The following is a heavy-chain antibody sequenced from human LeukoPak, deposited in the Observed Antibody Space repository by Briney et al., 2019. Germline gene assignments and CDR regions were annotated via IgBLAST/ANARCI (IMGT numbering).Heavy chain of an antibody. J-gene: IGHJ5*02. CDR3: ARALVAAAGTGFDP. D-gene: IGHD6-13*01. Sequence: PGGSLRLSCRASRFSFSDYDMHWVRQAPGKGLEWVAVISSDGSRKHYGDSVKGRFTISRDNSESTLFLQMNSLRTDDTSVYYCARALVAAAGTGFDPWGQGTLVTVSS. V-gene: IGHV3-30*03. CDR2: ISSDGSRK. CDR1: RFSFSDYD.